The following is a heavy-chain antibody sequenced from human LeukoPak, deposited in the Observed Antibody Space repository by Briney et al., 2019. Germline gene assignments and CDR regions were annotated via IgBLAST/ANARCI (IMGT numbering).Heavy chain of an antibody. CDR1: GGSISSYY. Sequence: SSETLSLTCTVSGGSISSYYWSWIRQPPGKGLEWIGYIYDSGSTNYNPSLKSRVTISVDTSDNQCSLKLTSGTAADTAVYYCARHVGTTLPQLSMDVWGQGTTVTVSS. J-gene: IGHJ6*02. D-gene: IGHD6-13*01. CDR2: IYDSGST. CDR3: ARHVGTTLPQLSMDV. V-gene: IGHV4-59*08.